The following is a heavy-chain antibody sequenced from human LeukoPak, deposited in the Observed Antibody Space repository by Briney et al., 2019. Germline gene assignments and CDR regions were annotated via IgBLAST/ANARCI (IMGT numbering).Heavy chain of an antibody. Sequence: GGSLRLSCAASGFTFDRFTIHWIRQTPGKGLEWVSLINRRGHTFYADSVKGRFTISRDNSRNSVFLQMNSLRPEDTALYHCAKEVDCPSDCLFFHSWGQGTLVTVSS. V-gene: IGHV3-43*01. D-gene: IGHD2-21*02. CDR2: INRRGHT. J-gene: IGHJ4*02. CDR3: AKEVDCPSDCLFFHS. CDR1: GFTFDRFT.